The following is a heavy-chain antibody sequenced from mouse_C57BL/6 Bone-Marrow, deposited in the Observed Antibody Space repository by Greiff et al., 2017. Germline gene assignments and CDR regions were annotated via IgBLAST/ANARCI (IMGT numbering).Heavy chain of an antibody. J-gene: IGHJ2*01. CDR2: IHPNSGST. CDR1: GYTFTSYW. CDR3: ARKRYYGPGVYFAY. Sequence: VQLQQPGAELVKPGASVKLSCKASGYTFTSYWMHWVKQRPGQGLEWIGMIHPNSGSTNYNEKFKSKATLTVDKSSSTAYMQLSSLTSEDSAVYYGARKRYYGPGVYFAYWGQGTTLTVSS. V-gene: IGHV1-64*01. D-gene: IGHD1-2*01.